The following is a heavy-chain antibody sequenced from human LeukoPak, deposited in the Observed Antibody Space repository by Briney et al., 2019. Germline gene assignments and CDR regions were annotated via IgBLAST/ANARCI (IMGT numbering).Heavy chain of an antibody. J-gene: IGHJ3*02. V-gene: IGHV4-31*03. CDR3: ARAAWRGSNSRDAFDI. CDR2: IYYSGST. CDR1: GGSISSGGDY. D-gene: IGHD4-23*01. Sequence: PSQTLSLTCTVSGGSISSGGDYWSWIRQHPGKGLEWIGYIYYSGSTYYNPSLKSRVTISVDTSKSQLSLEVSSVTAADTAVYYCARAAWRGSNSRDAFDIWGRGTMVTVSP.